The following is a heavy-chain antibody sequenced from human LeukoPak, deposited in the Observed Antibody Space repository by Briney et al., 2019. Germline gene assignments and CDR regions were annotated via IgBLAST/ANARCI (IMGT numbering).Heavy chain of an antibody. J-gene: IGHJ4*02. CDR1: GFIFSNYW. D-gene: IGHD3-22*01. V-gene: IGHV3-7*05. CDR2: IKPDGSEK. CDR3: ARHLIGDTNGYYLGTYEH. Sequence: PGGSLRLSCAASGFIFSNYWMSWVRQAPGKGPEWVANIKPDGSEKYYVDSVKGRFTISRDNAKNSLFLQMNSLTAEDTALYYCARHLIGDTNGYYLGTYEHWGQGSLVTVSS.